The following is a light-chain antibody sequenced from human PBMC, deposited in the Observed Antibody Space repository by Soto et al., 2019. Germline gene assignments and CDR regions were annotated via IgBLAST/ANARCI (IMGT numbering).Light chain of an antibody. Sequence: DIQITQSQSSLSASVGARVTTTCRASQSISSSLNWYQQKPGKAPKLLIYAASSLQSGVPSRFSGSGSGTDFTLTISSLQPEDFATYYCQQSYSTPRTFGQGTNVDI. CDR3: QQSYSTPRT. CDR2: AAS. J-gene: IGKJ1*01. CDR1: QSISSS. V-gene: IGKV1-39*01.